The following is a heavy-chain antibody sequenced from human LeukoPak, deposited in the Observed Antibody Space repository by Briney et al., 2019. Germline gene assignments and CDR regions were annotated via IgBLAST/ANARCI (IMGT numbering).Heavy chain of an antibody. J-gene: IGHJ4*02. CDR3: ARASTTFDD. CDR1: GGSITSYY. V-gene: IGHV4-59*01. D-gene: IGHD1-14*01. CDR2: VSDGGRT. Sequence: PWETLSLTCSVSGGSITSYYWSWIRQPPGRGLEWIGHVSDGGRTNYSPSLRSRVSISVDTSKNQFSLKLNSVTAADTAVYFCARASTTFDDWGQGTLVTVSS.